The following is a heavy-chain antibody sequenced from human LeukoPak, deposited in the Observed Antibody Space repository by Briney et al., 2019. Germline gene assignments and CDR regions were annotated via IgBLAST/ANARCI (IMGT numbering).Heavy chain of an antibody. CDR3: ARRASWNSYFDL. D-gene: IGHD1-7*01. V-gene: IGHV6-1*01. Sequence: SQTLSLTFAISGDNVSSDSASWHWLRQSPSRGLEWLGRTYFTSKWTGDQAVSVRGRITIKPDTSKNQSTLQLNSVSVEDTAVYYCARRASWNSYFDLWGQGTLVSVSS. J-gene: IGHJ5*02. CDR1: GDNVSSDSAS. CDR2: TYFTSKWTG.